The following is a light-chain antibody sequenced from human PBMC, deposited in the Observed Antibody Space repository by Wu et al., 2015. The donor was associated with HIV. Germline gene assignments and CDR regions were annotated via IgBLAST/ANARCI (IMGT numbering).Light chain of an antibody. V-gene: IGKV3-20*01. CDR2: GAS. J-gene: IGKJ2*03. Sequence: EIVLTQSPGTLSLSPGERATLSCRASQSVVSSYLAWYQQKPGQAPRLLIYGASSRATGIPDRFSGSGSGTDFTLTISRVGPEDFAVYYCQQFGYSGYSFGQGTKVEIK. CDR1: QSVVSSY. CDR3: QQFGYSGYS.